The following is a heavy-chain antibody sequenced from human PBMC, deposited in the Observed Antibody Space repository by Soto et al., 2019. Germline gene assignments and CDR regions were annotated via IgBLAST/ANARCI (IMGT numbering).Heavy chain of an antibody. D-gene: IGHD2-2*01. V-gene: IGHV1-18*01. J-gene: IGHJ4*02. CDR1: GYTFTSYG. CDR2: TSAHNDNT. Sequence: ASVKVSCKASGYTFTSYGISWVRQAPGQGLEWMGWTSAHNDNTNYAQKFQGRVTMTTDTSTSTVYMELSSLRSEDTAVYYCGRDFRNIVVVPTARGHLDYWGQGTLVTVSS. CDR3: GRDFRNIVVVPTARGHLDY.